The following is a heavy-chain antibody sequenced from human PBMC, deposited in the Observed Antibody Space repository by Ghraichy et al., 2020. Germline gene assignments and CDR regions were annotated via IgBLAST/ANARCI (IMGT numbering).Heavy chain of an antibody. CDR3: TREYNYGSGSSFDY. V-gene: IGHV3-49*03. CDR2: IRNKAYGGTT. Sequence: GVLRLSCTASGFTFGDYAMSWFRQAPGKGLEWVGFIRNKAYGGTTEYAASVKGRFTISRDDSRSSAYLQMNSLKTEDTAVYYCTREYNYGSGSSFDYWGQGTLVTVSS. J-gene: IGHJ4*02. CDR1: GFTFGDYA. D-gene: IGHD3-10*01.